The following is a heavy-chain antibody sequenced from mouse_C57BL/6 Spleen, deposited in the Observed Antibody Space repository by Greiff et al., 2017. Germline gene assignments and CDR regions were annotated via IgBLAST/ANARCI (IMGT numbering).Heavy chain of an antibody. J-gene: IGHJ3*01. V-gene: IGHV1-82*01. CDR2: IYPGDGDT. D-gene: IGHD2-1*01. CDR3: AREDYGNCFAY. Sequence: QVQLKESGPELVKPGASVKISCKASGYAFSSSWMNWVKQRPGTGLEWIGRIYPGDGDTNYNGRFTGKATLTADKSSSTAYMQLSSLTSEDSAVYFCAREDYGNCFAYWGQGTLVTVSA. CDR1: GYAFSSSW.